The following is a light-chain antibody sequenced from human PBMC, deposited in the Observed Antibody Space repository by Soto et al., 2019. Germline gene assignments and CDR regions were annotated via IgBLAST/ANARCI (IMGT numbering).Light chain of an antibody. CDR2: GAS. CDR1: QSVSTTF. Sequence: EIVLTQSPGTLSLSPGERSTLSCRASQSVSTTFLVWYQQRPGQAPRLLIYGASTGATGIPDRFSGSGSGKDFTLTISRLEPEDFAVYYCKQYGSPINFGQGTRLEIK. CDR3: KQYGSPIN. V-gene: IGKV3-20*01. J-gene: IGKJ5*01.